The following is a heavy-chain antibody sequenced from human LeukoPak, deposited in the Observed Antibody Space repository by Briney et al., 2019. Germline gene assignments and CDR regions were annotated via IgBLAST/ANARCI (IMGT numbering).Heavy chain of an antibody. CDR3: AMHYYDSSPAPFDY. V-gene: IGHV4-59*01. CDR2: VYYSGST. Sequence: SETLSLTCTVSGDSISTYYWSWIRQPPGKGLEWIGYVYYSGSTNYNPSLKSRVTISVDTSKNQFSLKLSSVTAADTAVYYCAMHYYDSSPAPFDYWGQGTLVTVSS. D-gene: IGHD3-22*01. CDR1: GDSISTYY. J-gene: IGHJ4*02.